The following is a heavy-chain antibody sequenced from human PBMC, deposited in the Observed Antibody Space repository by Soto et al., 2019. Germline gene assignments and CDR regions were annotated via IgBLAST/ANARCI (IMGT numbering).Heavy chain of an antibody. CDR2: IRWNSCKI. CDR1: GFTFDDYA. CDR3: AKILATSRGSWLYDS. J-gene: IGHJ4*02. V-gene: IGHV3-9*01. D-gene: IGHD3-22*01. Sequence: EVQLLESGGGWVQPGVSLRLSWAASGFTFDDYAMHGVRQRPGKGLELVSGIRWNSCKIDYADSVKGRFTITRDNARNFVDMGMNSVRPEDTAFYYCAKILATSRGSWLYDSWGQGTLVAVST.